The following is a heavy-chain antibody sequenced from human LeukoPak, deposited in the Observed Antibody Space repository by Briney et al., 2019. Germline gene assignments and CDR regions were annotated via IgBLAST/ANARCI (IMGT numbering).Heavy chain of an antibody. Sequence: SETLSLTCAVYGGSFSGYYWRWIRQPPGKGLEWIGEINHSGSTNYNPSLKSRVTISVDTSKNQFSLKLSSVTAADTAVYYCARYQKDIVVVPASAWFDPWGQGTLVTVSS. V-gene: IGHV4-34*01. D-gene: IGHD2-2*01. CDR3: ARYQKDIVVVPASAWFDP. CDR1: GGSFSGYY. J-gene: IGHJ5*02. CDR2: INHSGST.